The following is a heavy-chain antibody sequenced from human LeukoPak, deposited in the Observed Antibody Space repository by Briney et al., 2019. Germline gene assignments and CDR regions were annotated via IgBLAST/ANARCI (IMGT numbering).Heavy chain of an antibody. CDR1: GGSFSGYY. Sequence: SETLSLTCAVYGGSFSGYYWSWIRQPPEKGLEWIGEINHSGSTNYNPSLKSRVTISVDTSKNQFSLKLSSVTAADTAVYYCASSPGYSGPFDYWGQGTLVTVSS. J-gene: IGHJ4*02. CDR3: ASSPGYSGPFDY. V-gene: IGHV4-34*01. CDR2: INHSGST. D-gene: IGHD2-15*01.